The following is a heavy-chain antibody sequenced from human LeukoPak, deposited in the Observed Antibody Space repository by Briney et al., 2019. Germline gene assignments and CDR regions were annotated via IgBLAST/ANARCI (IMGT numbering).Heavy chain of an antibody. Sequence: PSETLSLTCTVSGGSISYYYWSWIRQPPGKGLEWIGYIYYSGSTNYNPSLKSRVAITVDTSKNQFSLNLTSVTTADTAVYYCARVSCSSTSCPRRDALDVWGQGTMVTVSS. J-gene: IGHJ3*01. V-gene: IGHV4-59*01. D-gene: IGHD2-2*01. CDR3: ARVSCSSTSCPRRDALDV. CDR1: GGSISYYY. CDR2: IYYSGST.